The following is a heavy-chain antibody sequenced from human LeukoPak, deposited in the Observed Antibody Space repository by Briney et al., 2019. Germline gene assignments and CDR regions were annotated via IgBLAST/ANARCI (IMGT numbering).Heavy chain of an antibody. CDR1: GGTFSSYT. CDR3: ARDRGITMVRGVKSNSFDY. CDR2: IIPILGIA. Sequence: SVKVSCKASGGTFSSYTISWVRQAPGQGLEWMGRIIPILGIANYAQKFQGRVTITADKSTSTAYMELSSPRSEDTAVYYCARDRGITMVRGVKSNSFDYWGQGTLVTVSS. V-gene: IGHV1-69*04. J-gene: IGHJ4*02. D-gene: IGHD3-10*01.